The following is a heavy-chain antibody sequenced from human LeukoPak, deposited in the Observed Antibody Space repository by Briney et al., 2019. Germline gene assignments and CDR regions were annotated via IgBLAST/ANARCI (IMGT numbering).Heavy chain of an antibody. CDR3: ARTYYYGSGSYYKGYFDY. Sequence: GGSLRLSCAASGFTFSSYAMHWVRQAPGKGLEWVAVISYDGGNKYYADSVKGRFTISRDNSKNTLYLQMNSLRAEDTAVYYCARTYYYGSGSYYKGYFDYWGQGTLVTVSS. V-gene: IGHV3-30-3*01. CDR1: GFTFSSYA. D-gene: IGHD3-10*01. J-gene: IGHJ4*02. CDR2: ISYDGGNK.